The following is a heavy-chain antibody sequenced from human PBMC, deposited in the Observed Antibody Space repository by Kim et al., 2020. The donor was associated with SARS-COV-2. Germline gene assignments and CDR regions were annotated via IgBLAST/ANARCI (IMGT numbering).Heavy chain of an antibody. CDR2: ISHDGNDK. Sequence: GGSLRLSCAASGFTFSNYWMSWVRQAPGKGLEWVAYISHDGNDKYYAESLKGRFTISRDNAKNSLYLQMNSLRVEDAAVYYCTTNVVGGTDFWGQGTLVTVSS. J-gene: IGHJ4*02. CDR3: TTNVVGGTDF. D-gene: IGHD1-1*01. CDR1: GFTFSNYW. V-gene: IGHV3-7*03.